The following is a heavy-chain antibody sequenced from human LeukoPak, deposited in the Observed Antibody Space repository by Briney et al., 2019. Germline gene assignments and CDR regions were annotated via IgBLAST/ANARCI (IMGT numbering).Heavy chain of an antibody. J-gene: IGHJ4*02. V-gene: IGHV4-61*01. CDR3: ARRGYGYYYDY. CDR1: GGSVSSGSYY. Sequence: PSETLSLTCTVSGGSVSSGSYYWSWIRQPPGKGLEWIGYIYYSGSTNYNPSLKSRVTISVDTSKNQFSLKLSSVTAADTAVYYCARRGYGYYYDYWGQGTLVTVSS. CDR2: IYYSGST. D-gene: IGHD5-18*01.